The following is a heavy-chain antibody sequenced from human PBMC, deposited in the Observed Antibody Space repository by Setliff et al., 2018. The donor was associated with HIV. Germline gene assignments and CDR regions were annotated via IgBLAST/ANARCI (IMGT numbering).Heavy chain of an antibody. V-gene: IGHV1-8*01. D-gene: IGHD3-10*01. CDR1: GHTFTNVD. J-gene: IGHJ6*04. Sequence: ASVKVSCKASGHTFTNVDIHWLRRATGQGLGWMGWMNPNTGVSGYALKFQARVTMTRDTSISTAYMELSSLTSEDTAVYYCARGKGVGGVVITGGLDVWGKGTTFTVSS. CDR2: MNPNTGVS. CDR3: ARGKGVGGVVITGGLDV.